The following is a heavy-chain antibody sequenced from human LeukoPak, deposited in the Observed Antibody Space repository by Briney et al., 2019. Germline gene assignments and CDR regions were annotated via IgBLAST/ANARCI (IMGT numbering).Heavy chain of an antibody. J-gene: IGHJ4*02. D-gene: IGHD1-26*01. Sequence: GGSLRLSCAASGFPFSSYAMSWVRQAPGKGLEWVSVVSGSGGSTYYADSVKGRFAISGDNAKNTLYLQMNSLRAEDTAMYYCARDRRGSPFRFLPSGPDYWGQGTLVTVSS. CDR1: GFPFSSYA. V-gene: IGHV3-23*01. CDR3: ARDRRGSPFRFLPSGPDY. CDR2: VSGSGGST.